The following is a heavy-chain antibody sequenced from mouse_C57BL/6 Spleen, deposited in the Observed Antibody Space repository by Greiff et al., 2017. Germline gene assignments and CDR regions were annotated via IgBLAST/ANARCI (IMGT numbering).Heavy chain of an antibody. J-gene: IGHJ4*01. V-gene: IGHV1-81*01. Sequence: QVQLQQSGAELARPGASVKLSCKASGYTFTSYGIRWVKQRTGQGLEWIGEIYPRSGNTYYNEKFKGKATLTADKSSSTAYMGLRSLTSEDSAVYFCARGYGSPYAMDYWGQGTSVTVSS. D-gene: IGHD1-1*01. CDR1: GYTFTSYG. CDR2: IYPRSGNT. CDR3: ARGYGSPYAMDY.